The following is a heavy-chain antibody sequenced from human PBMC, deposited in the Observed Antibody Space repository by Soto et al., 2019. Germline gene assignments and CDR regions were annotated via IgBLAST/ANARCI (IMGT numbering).Heavy chain of an antibody. J-gene: IGHJ4*02. V-gene: IGHV4-31*03. CDR3: ARALPSLYYYDSSGYYCDY. D-gene: IGHD3-22*01. CDR1: GGSISSGGYY. Sequence: SETLSLTCTVSGGSISSGGYYWRWIRQHPGKGLEWIGYIYYSGSTYYNPSLKSRVTISVDTSKNQFSLKLSSVTAADAAVYYCARALPSLYYYDSSGYYCDYWGQGTLVTVSS. CDR2: IYYSGST.